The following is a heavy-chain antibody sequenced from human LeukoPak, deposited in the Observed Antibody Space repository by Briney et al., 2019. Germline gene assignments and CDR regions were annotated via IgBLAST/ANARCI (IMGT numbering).Heavy chain of an antibody. CDR3: ASQSYYYDSSGYNPLFDY. CDR2: IYYSGST. D-gene: IGHD3-22*01. V-gene: IGHV4-39*07. J-gene: IGHJ4*02. CDR1: GGSISSSSYY. Sequence: SKTLSLTCTVSGGSISSSSYYWGWIRQPPGKGLEWIGSIYYSGSTYYNPSLKSRVTISVDTSKNQFSLKLSSVTAADTAVYDCASQSYYYDSSGYNPLFDYWGQGTLVTVSS.